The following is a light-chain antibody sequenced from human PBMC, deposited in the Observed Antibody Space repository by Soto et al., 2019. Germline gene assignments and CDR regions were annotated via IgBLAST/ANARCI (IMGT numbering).Light chain of an antibody. Sequence: DIQMIQSPSFLSASVGDRVTISCQASQNIRSYVNWYQHKAGKAPQLLIHDATTLQSGVPSRFSGSGSGTDFTLTITSLQPEDFAIYYCQQSFITPRSFGQGTKV. CDR3: QQSFITPRS. J-gene: IGKJ1*01. CDR2: DAT. CDR1: QNIRSY. V-gene: IGKV1-39*01.